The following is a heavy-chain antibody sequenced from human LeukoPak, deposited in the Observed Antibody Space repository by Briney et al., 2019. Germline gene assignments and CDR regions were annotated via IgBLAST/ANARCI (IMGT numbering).Heavy chain of an antibody. Sequence: SETLSVTCTVSGGSISGGNYYWSWIRQPPGKGLEWIGYIYYSGSTYYNPSLKSRLTISVDTSKNQFSLKLSSVTAADTAVYYCARYGGDSEGNWFDPWGQGTLVTVSS. J-gene: IGHJ5*02. D-gene: IGHD4-23*01. CDR3: ARYGGDSEGNWFDP. CDR2: IYYSGST. V-gene: IGHV4-30-4*08. CDR1: GGSISGGNYY.